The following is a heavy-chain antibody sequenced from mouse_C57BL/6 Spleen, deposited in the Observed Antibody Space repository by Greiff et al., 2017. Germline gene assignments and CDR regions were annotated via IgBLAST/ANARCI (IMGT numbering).Heavy chain of an antibody. Sequence: QVQLQQSGAELVKPGASVKLSCKASGYTFTSYWMHWVKQRPGQGLEWIGMIHPNSGSTNYNEKFKSKATLTVDKSSSTAYMQLSSLTSEDSAVYYCARWGTTVVATPYYARDYWGQGTSVTVSS. CDR2: IHPNSGST. CDR3: ARWGTTVVATPYYARDY. V-gene: IGHV1-64*01. J-gene: IGHJ4*01. D-gene: IGHD1-1*01. CDR1: GYTFTSYW.